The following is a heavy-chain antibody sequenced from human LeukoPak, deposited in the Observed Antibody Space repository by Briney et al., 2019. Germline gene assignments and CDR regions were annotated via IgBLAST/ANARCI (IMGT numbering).Heavy chain of an antibody. Sequence: GESLKISCKGSGYSFTSYWIGWVRQMPGKGLEWMGIIYPGDSDTRYSPSFQGQVTISADKSISTTYLQWSSLKASDTAMYYCARVPTPNCGGDCQGYDALDIWGQGTMVTVSS. J-gene: IGHJ3*02. V-gene: IGHV5-51*01. D-gene: IGHD2-21*01. CDR1: GYSFTSYW. CDR3: ARVPTPNCGGDCQGYDALDI. CDR2: IYPGDSDT.